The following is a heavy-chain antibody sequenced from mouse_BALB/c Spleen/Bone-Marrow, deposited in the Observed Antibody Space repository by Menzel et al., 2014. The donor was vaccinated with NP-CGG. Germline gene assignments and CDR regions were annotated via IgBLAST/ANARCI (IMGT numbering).Heavy chain of an antibody. CDR2: IRNKANGYTT. D-gene: IGHD2-14*01. Sequence: VHLVESGGGLVQPGGSLRLSCATSGFTFTDYYMSWVRQPPGKALEWLGFIRNKANGYTTEYSASVKGRFTISRDNSQSILYLQMNTLRAEDSATYYCARDRRYDLAWFAYWGQGTLVTVSA. CDR3: ARDRRYDLAWFAY. J-gene: IGHJ3*01. CDR1: GFTFTDYY. V-gene: IGHV7-3*02.